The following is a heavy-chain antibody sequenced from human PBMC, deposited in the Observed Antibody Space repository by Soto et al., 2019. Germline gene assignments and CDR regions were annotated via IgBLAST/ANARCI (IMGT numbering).Heavy chain of an antibody. Sequence: EVHLVESGGGLVKPGGSLRLSCAVSGFTFSSCTMNWVRQAPGKGLEWVSSISPSSGHIYYADSVKGRFTIYRDNAKNSLFLQMNSLRGEDTAVYYCSGCSGGACHKNYGMDVWGQGTTVPVSS. CDR2: ISPSSGHI. CDR3: SGCSGGACHKNYGMDV. V-gene: IGHV3-21*06. CDR1: GFTFSSCT. J-gene: IGHJ6*02. D-gene: IGHD2-15*01.